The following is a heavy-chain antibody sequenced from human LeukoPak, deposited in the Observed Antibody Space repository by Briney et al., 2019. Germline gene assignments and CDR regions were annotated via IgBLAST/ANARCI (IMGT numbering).Heavy chain of an antibody. CDR1: GFAVSVYA. CDR2: VNANSGTT. CDR3: AKPISGGLAVTADWFHP. Sequence: GGSLRLSCAASGFAVSVYAMSWLRQPPGKGLERVSTVNANSGTTSYAASVRGRFTISRDNSKNTLYLQVNTLRAADTATYYCAKPISGGLAVTADWFHPWGQGTLVVVSS. J-gene: IGHJ5*01. D-gene: IGHD6-19*01. V-gene: IGHV3-23*01.